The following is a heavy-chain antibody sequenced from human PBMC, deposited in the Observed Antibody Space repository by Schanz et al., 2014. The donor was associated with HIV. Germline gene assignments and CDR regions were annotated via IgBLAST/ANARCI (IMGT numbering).Heavy chain of an antibody. CDR3: ARSPDWAGTDAFDI. CDR1: GFTLSSYG. J-gene: IGHJ3*02. V-gene: IGHV3-33*08. CDR2: IWYDGSYK. Sequence: QVQLVESGGGVVQPGRSLRLSCEASGFTLSSYGMHWVRQAPGKGLEWAAVIWYDGSYKYYADSVKGRFTISRDNPKNTLYLQMNSLRAEDTAIYYCARSPDWAGTDAFDIWGQGTMVTVSS. D-gene: IGHD6-19*01.